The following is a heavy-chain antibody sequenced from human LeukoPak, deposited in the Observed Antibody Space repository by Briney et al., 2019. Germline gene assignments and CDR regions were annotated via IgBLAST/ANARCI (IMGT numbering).Heavy chain of an antibody. Sequence: PGGSLRLSCAASGFTFSNYAMSWVRQAPGKGLEWVSAISGSGGSTYYADSVKGRFTISRDNSKNTLYLQMNSLRAEDTAVYYCSPGIAAAGTPFDYWGQGTLVTVSS. CDR3: SPGIAAAGTPFDY. V-gene: IGHV3-23*01. CDR1: GFTFSNYA. J-gene: IGHJ4*02. D-gene: IGHD6-13*01. CDR2: ISGSGGST.